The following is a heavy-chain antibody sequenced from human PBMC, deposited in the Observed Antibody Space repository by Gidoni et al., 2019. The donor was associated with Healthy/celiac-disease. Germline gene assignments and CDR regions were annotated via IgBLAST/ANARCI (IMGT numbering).Heavy chain of an antibody. CDR1: GFTFSSYG. CDR3: AILPVVVVAATEFDY. Sequence: QVQLVESGGGVVQPGRSLRLSCAASGFTFSSYGMHWVRQAPGKGLEWVAVISYDGSNKYYADSVKGRFTISRDNSKNTLYLQMNSLRAEDTAVYYCAILPVVVVAATEFDYWGQGTLVTVSS. V-gene: IGHV3-30*03. CDR2: ISYDGSNK. J-gene: IGHJ4*02. D-gene: IGHD2-15*01.